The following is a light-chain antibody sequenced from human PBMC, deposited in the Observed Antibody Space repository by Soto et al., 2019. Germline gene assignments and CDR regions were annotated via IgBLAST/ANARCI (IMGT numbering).Light chain of an antibody. V-gene: IGKV1-27*01. CDR3: QKYVNAPLT. CDR2: RAS. CDR1: QGITNY. J-gene: IGKJ4*01. Sequence: DIQMTQSPSSLSVSVGERVTITCRASQGITNYLAWYQQKPGKVPKLLIYRASTLQSGVPSRFSGSGFGSDFTLTISSLQPEDVATYYCQKYVNAPLTFGGGTKVEIK.